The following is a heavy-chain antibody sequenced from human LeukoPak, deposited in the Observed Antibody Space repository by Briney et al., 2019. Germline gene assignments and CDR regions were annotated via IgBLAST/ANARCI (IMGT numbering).Heavy chain of an antibody. CDR2: IYYSGST. CDR3: ARGSPYDILTEPNWFDP. V-gene: IGHV4-31*03. CDR1: GGSISSGGYY. Sequence: SETLSLTCTVSGGSISSGGYYWSWIRQHPGKGLEWIGYIYYSGSTYYNPSLKSRVTMSVDTSKNQFSLKLSSVTAADTAVYYCARGSPYDILTEPNWFDPWGQGTLVTVSS. D-gene: IGHD3-9*01. J-gene: IGHJ5*02.